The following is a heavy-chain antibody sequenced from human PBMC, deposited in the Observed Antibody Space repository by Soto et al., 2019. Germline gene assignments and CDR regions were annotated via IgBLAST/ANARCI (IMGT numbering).Heavy chain of an antibody. Sequence: LSLTCAFSGGSISSGGYSWSWIRQASGKGLEWIAYIHHSGSTYYNPSLKSRVTISPDTSNNHFSLKMTSVTAADTAMYFCARAERFPRSWFDPWGQGTQVTVSS. CDR3: ARAERFPRSWFDP. V-gene: IGHV4-30-2*01. CDR2: IHHSGST. J-gene: IGHJ5*02. D-gene: IGHD6-19*01. CDR1: GGSISSGGYS.